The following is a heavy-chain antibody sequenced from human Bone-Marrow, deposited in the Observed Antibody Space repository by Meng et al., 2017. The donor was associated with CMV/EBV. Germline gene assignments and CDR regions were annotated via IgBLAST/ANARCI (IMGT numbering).Heavy chain of an antibody. D-gene: IGHD3-22*01. CDR1: GYDFLNHG. V-gene: IGHV1-18*01. CDR3: ARDRVMIVQKFSFDY. CDR2: ITTYNDNR. J-gene: IGHJ4*02. Sequence: ASVKVSCKVSGYDFLNHGISWVRQTPGQGLEWMGWITTYNDNRNYGEKFQDRLSLTTDTSTSTAYMELRSLTSDDTAVYYCARDRVMIVQKFSFDYWGQGTLVTVSS.